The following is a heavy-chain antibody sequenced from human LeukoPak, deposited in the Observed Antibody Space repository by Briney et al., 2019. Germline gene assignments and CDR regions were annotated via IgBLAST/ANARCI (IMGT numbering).Heavy chain of an antibody. D-gene: IGHD1-26*01. CDR1: GFTFSSYA. J-gene: IGHJ4*02. CDR2: ISYDGGNK. CDR3: ARDDVGYFDY. Sequence: GRSLRLSCAASGFTFSSYAMHWVRQAPGKGLEWVAVISYDGGNKYYADSVKGRFTISRDNSKNTLYLQMNSLRAEDTAVYYCARDDVGYFDYWGQGTLVTVSS. V-gene: IGHV3-30-3*01.